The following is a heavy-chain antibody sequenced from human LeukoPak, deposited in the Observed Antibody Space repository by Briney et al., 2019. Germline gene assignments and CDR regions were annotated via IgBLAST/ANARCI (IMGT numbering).Heavy chain of an antibody. V-gene: IGHV3-7*01. D-gene: IGHD6-13*01. J-gene: IGHJ4*02. CDR3: ARLWAAARQVFDY. CDR2: IKQDGSEK. Sequence: QTGGSLRLSCAASDFSFITYAMSWVRQAPGKGLEWVANIKQDGSEKYYVDSVKGRFTISRDNAKNSLYLQMNSLRAEDTAVYYCARLWAAARQVFDYWGQGTLVTVSS. CDR1: DFSFITYA.